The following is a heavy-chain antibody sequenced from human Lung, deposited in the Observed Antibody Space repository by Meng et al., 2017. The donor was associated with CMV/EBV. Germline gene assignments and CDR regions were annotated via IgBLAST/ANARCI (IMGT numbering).Heavy chain of an antibody. CDR1: GFTFRGYS. J-gene: IGHJ4*02. D-gene: IGHD6-19*01. CDR3: ATRMGTGYTSD. V-gene: IGHV3-21*01. CDR2: ISSSSRYI. Sequence: GGSLRLXCAASGFTFRGYSMNWVRQAPGKGLEWVSMISSSSRYIYYADSVKGRFTISRDNAENSLYLQMNNLRTDDTSVYYCATRMGTGYTSDWGQGTLVTVSS.